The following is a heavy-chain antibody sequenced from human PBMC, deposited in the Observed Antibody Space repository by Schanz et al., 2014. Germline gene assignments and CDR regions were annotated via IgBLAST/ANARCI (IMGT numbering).Heavy chain of an antibody. J-gene: IGHJ4*02. D-gene: IGHD3-22*01. CDR2: ISSSGSYI. CDR1: GFTFTTHS. CDR3: AKDPSHGDYDYYFDY. V-gene: IGHV3-21*04. Sequence: EVQLLESGGGLVQPGGSLRLSCAASGFTFTTHSMTWVRQAPGKGLEWVSSISSSGSYIHYADSVKGRFTISRDNAKNTLYLQMNSLRAEDTAVYYCAKDPSHGDYDYYFDYWGQGTLVTVSS.